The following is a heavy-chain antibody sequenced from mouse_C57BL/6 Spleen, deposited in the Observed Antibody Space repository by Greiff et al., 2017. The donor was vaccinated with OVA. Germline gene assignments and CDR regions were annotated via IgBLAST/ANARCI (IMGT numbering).Heavy chain of an antibody. J-gene: IGHJ3*01. D-gene: IGHD2-4*01. Sequence: VQLQQSGAELVKPGASVKMSCKASGYTFTTYPIEWMKQNHGKSLEWIGNFHPYNDDTKYNEKFKGKATLTVEKSSSTVYLELSRFTSDDSAVYYCARRDYDEGSWFAYWGQGTLVTVSA. V-gene: IGHV1-47*01. CDR3: ARRDYDEGSWFAY. CDR2: FHPYNDDT. CDR1: GYTFTTYP.